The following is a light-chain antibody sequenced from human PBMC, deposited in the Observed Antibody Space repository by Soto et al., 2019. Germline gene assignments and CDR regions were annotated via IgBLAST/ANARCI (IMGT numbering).Light chain of an antibody. J-gene: IGKJ1*01. CDR3: QQYHSYSWT. Sequence: DIQMTQSPSTLSASLGDRVTITCRASQTISTWLAWYQQKPGKAPKLLIYKASSLESGVQPRFSGSGSGTEFTLTISSLQPDDSATYYCQQYHSYSWTFGQGTKVDIK. CDR2: KAS. CDR1: QTISTW. V-gene: IGKV1-5*03.